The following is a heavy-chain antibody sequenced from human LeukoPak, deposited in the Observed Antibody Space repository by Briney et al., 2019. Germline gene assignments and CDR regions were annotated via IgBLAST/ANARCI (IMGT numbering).Heavy chain of an antibody. CDR2: VNSDGSAT. CDR1: GFTFSSYA. Sequence: GGSLRLSCAASGFTFSSYAMSRVRQAPGKGLVWVSHVNSDGSATSYADSVKGRFTISRDNAKNTVYLHMNSLRVEDTAVYYCTSFYETNWGQGTLVTVSS. J-gene: IGHJ4*02. CDR3: TSFYETN. D-gene: IGHD2/OR15-2a*01. V-gene: IGHV3-74*01.